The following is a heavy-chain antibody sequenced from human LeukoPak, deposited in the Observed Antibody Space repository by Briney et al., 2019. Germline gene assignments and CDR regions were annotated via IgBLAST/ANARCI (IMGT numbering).Heavy chain of an antibody. D-gene: IGHD4-17*01. Sequence: GGSLRLSCAASGFTFSGSAMHWVRQASGKGLEWVGRIRSKANSYATAYAASVKGRFTISRDDSKNTAYLQMNSLKTEDTAVYYCTTDLGLNDYGYDYWGQGTLVTVSS. CDR3: TTDLGLNDYGYDY. CDR1: GFTFSGSA. J-gene: IGHJ4*02. V-gene: IGHV3-73*01. CDR2: IRSKANSYAT.